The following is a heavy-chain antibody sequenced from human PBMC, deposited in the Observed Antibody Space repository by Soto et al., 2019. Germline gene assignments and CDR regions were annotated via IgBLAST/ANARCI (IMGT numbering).Heavy chain of an antibody. CDR3: ARSGYDYWSGPAPSADY. CDR1: GSISTYY. D-gene: IGHD3-3*01. CDR2: ISYSGTT. J-gene: IGHJ4*02. V-gene: IGHV4-59*01. Sequence: SETLSLTCNVSGSISTYYLMWIRQPPGKGLEWIGYISYSGTTNYSPSLENRVTISIGTSKKQLSLKLSSVTTADTAVYYCARSGYDYWSGPAPSADYWGQGTLVTVSS.